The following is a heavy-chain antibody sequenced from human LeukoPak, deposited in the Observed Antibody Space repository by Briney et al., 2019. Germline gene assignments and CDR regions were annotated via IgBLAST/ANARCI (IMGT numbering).Heavy chain of an antibody. CDR3: ARVRDTAMTGDLNWFDP. V-gene: IGHV1-46*01. J-gene: IGHJ5*02. CDR2: INPSGGST. D-gene: IGHD5-18*01. Sequence: ASVKVSCKASGGTFSSYAISWVRQAPGQGLEWMGIINPSGGSTSYAQKFQGRVTMTRDTSTSTVYMELSSLRSEDTAVYYCARVRDTAMTGDLNWFDPWGQGTLVTVSS. CDR1: GGTFSSYA.